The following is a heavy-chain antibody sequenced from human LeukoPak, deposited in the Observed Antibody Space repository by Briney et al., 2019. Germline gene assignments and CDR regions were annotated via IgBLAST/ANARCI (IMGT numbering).Heavy chain of an antibody. Sequence: SETLSLTCDVSGVSFSTYYWSWIRQSPEKGLEWIGEINHSGSTNYNPSLKSRVTISVDTSKNQFSLRLSSVTAADTAVYYCARGGFYCGGDCYVDYWGQGTLVTVSS. CDR1: GVSFSTYY. V-gene: IGHV4-34*01. J-gene: IGHJ4*02. CDR2: INHSGST. D-gene: IGHD2-21*02. CDR3: ARGGFYCGGDCYVDY.